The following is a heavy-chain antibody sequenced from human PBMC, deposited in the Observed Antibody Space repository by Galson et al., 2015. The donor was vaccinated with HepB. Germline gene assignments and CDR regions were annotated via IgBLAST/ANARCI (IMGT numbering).Heavy chain of an antibody. CDR3: ARVKLTLVLRTANYYYYGMDV. V-gene: IGHV1-69*13. J-gene: IGHJ6*02. CDR1: GGTFSSYA. D-gene: IGHD6-6*01. Sequence: SVKVSCKASGGTFSSYAISWVRQAPGQGLEWKGGIIPIFGTANYAQKFQGSVTITADESTSTAYMELSSLRSEDTAVYYCARVKLTLVLRTANYYYYGMDVWGQGTTVTVSS. CDR2: IIPIFGTA.